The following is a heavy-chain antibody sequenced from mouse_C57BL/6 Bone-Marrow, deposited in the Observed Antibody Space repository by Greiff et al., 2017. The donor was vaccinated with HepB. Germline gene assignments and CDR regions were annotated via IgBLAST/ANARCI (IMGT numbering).Heavy chain of an antibody. V-gene: IGHV5-17*01. CDR3: ARLYYEYDVGGYYYAMDY. J-gene: IGHJ4*01. Sequence: EVQLQESGGGLVKPGGSLKLSCAASGFTFSDYGMHWVRQAPEKGLEWVAYISSGSSTIYYADTVKGRFTISRDNAKNTLFLQMTSLRSEDTAMYYCARLYYEYDVGGYYYAMDYWGQGTSVTVSS. CDR2: ISSGSSTI. CDR1: GFTFSDYG. D-gene: IGHD2-4*01.